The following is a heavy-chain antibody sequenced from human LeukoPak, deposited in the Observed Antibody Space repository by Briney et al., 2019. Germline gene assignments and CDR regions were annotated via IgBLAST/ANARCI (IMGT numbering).Heavy chain of an antibody. CDR3: ARDAGYCSGGSCYSEHYFDY. CDR1: GFTFSSYG. CDR2: IKQDGSEK. V-gene: IGHV3-7*01. Sequence: GGSLRLSCAASGFTFSSYGMHWVRQAPGKGLEWVANIKQDGSEKYYVDSVKGRFTISRDNAKNSLYLQMNSLRAEDTAVYYCARDAGYCSGGSCYSEHYFDYWGQGTLVTVSS. D-gene: IGHD2-15*01. J-gene: IGHJ4*02.